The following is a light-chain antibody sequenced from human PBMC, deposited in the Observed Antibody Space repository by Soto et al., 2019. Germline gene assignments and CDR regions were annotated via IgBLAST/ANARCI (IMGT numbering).Light chain of an antibody. V-gene: IGLV2-8*01. J-gene: IGLJ3*02. CDR1: SSDVGGYNY. CDR3: SSYAGSNSWV. CDR2: EVS. Sequence: QSALTQPPSASGSPGQSVTISCTGTSSDVGGYNYVSWYQQHPGKAPKLMIYEVSKRPSGVPDRFSGSKPGNTASLTVSGLQAEDEADYYCSSYAGSNSWVFGGGSKLTVL.